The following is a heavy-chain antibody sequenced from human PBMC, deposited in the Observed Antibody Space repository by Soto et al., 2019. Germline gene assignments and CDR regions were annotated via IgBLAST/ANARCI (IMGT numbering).Heavy chain of an antibody. CDR3: ARLDRGSLDY. CDR1: GVTFSSHS. V-gene: IGHV3-21*01. J-gene: IGHJ4*02. Sequence: GGSLRHSCAASGVTFSSHSMNWVRQAPGKGLEWVSSISSSSSYIYYADSVKGRFTISRDNAKNLVYLQMNSLRAEDTAVYYCARLDRGSLDYWGRGTLVTVSS. D-gene: IGHD6-25*01. CDR2: ISSSSSYI.